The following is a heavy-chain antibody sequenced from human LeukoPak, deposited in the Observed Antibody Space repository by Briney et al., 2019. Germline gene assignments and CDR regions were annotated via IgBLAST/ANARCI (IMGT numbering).Heavy chain of an antibody. CDR3: ARARSWQYYFDY. V-gene: IGHV4-59*01. CDR1: GGSISSYY. J-gene: IGHJ4*02. CDR2: INYSGST. D-gene: IGHD1-26*01. Sequence: SETLPLTCTVSGGSISSYYWSWIRQPPGKGLEWIGYINYSGSTNYNPSLKSRVTISVDTSKNQFSLKLSSVTAADTAVYYCARARSWQYYFDYWGQGTLVTVSS.